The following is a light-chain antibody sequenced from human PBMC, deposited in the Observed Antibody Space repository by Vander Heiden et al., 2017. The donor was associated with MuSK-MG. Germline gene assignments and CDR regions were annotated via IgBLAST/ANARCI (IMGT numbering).Light chain of an antibody. V-gene: IGKV3-15*01. CDR1: QSVSSN. Sequence: DIMMTQSPATLSVSPGERATLSCRASQSVSSNLAWYQQKPGQAPRLLIYSASTRATAIPARFSGSGSGTEFTLTISSLQSEDFAVYYCQQYNNWYTFGQGTKLEIK. J-gene: IGKJ2*01. CDR3: QQYNNWYT. CDR2: SAS.